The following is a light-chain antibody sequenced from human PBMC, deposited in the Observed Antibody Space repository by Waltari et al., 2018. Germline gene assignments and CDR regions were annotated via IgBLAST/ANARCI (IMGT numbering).Light chain of an antibody. CDR2: HAS. CDR3: QHYESLPVT. J-gene: IGKJ1*01. CDR1: QSISKY. Sequence: DIVLTQSPGTLSLSPGDRATLSCRASQSISKYLAWYQQKPGQAPMLLIYHASSRAAGIPDRFSGSGSGTDFSLSISRLEPEDFAVYYCQHYESLPVTFGQGTKVEIK. V-gene: IGKV3-20*01.